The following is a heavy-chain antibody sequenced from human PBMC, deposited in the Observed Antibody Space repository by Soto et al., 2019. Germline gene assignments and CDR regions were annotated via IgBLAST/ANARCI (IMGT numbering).Heavy chain of an antibody. Sequence: QVQLVQSGAEVKKPGASVKASCKASGYTFTSYYMHWVRQAPGQGLEWRGIINPSGGSTSYAQKFQGRGPMTRGKSTSTVYMELRSLRSEDTAVYYCARPTAMGNYYYSGMDVWGQGTTVTVSS. CDR2: INPSGGST. CDR3: ARPTAMGNYYYSGMDV. D-gene: IGHD5-18*01. J-gene: IGHJ6*02. CDR1: GYTFTSYY. V-gene: IGHV1-46*01.